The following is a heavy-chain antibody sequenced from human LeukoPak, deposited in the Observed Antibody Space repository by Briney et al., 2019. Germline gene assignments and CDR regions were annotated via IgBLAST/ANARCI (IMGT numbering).Heavy chain of an antibody. V-gene: IGHV1-2*06. J-gene: IGHJ5*02. CDR3: ARGSDSGTPRWFDP. CDR1: GYTFTGHF. CDR2: IDPNDGGT. D-gene: IGHD1-26*01. Sequence: ASVKVSCKASGYTFTGHFVQWVRQAPGQGPEGMGRIDPNDGGTNYAQKSQGRVTMTRDTSISTAYMKLSSLRSDDTAVYYCARGSDSGTPRWFDPWGQGTLVTV.